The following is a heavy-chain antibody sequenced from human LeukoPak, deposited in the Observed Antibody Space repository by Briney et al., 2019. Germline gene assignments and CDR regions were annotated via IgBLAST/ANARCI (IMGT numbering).Heavy chain of an antibody. Sequence: GGSLRLSCAASGFTLSSFWMHWVRQAPGKGLVWVSRVKGDGSSTTYANSVKGRFTISRDNAKNTLYLQMNRLRAEDTAVYYCASYGLDFDFALDYWGQGDLVTVSS. D-gene: IGHD3-3*01. CDR3: ASYGLDFDFALDY. J-gene: IGHJ4*02. CDR2: VKGDGSST. V-gene: IGHV3-74*01. CDR1: GFTLSSFW.